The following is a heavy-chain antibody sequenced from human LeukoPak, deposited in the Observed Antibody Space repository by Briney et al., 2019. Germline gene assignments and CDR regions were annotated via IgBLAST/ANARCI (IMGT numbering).Heavy chain of an antibody. J-gene: IGHJ3*02. CDR2: INHSGST. CDR3: ASRAHSGSLLGAFDI. V-gene: IGHV4-34*01. CDR1: GGSFSGYY. D-gene: IGHD1-26*01. Sequence: SETLSLTCAVYGGSFSGYYWSWIRQPPGKGLEWIGEINHSGSTNYNPSLKSRVTISVDTSKNQFSLKLSSVTAADTAVYYCASRAHSGSLLGAFDIWGQGTMVTVSS.